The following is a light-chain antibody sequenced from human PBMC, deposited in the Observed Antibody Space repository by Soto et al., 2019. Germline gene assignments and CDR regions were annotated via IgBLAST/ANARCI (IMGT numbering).Light chain of an antibody. Sequence: EIELTQSPGTLSSSPGERATISCRASQGVTSSYFSWYQQKPGEAPRLLIYGASSRASGLPDRFSGSGSGTDFTLTISRLEPEDFAVYYCQQYSNSPLTFGAGTKVEIK. CDR2: GAS. V-gene: IGKV3-20*01. CDR1: QGVTSSY. J-gene: IGKJ4*01. CDR3: QQYSNSPLT.